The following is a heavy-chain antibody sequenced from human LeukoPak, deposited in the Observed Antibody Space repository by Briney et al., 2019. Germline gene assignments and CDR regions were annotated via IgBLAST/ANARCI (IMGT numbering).Heavy chain of an antibody. CDR2: MNPNSGNT. V-gene: IGHV1-8*03. Sequence: VASVKVSCKASGYTFTSYDSNWVRQATGQGLEWMGWMNPNSGNTGYAQKFQGRVTITRNTSISTAYMELSSLRSEDTAVYYCARGHYYYYYMDVWGKGTTVTVSS. CDR1: GYTFTSYD. CDR3: ARGHYYYYYMDV. J-gene: IGHJ6*03.